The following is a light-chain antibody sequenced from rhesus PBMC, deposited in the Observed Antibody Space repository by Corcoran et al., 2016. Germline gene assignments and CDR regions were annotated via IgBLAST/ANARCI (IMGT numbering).Light chain of an antibody. CDR2: AAS. J-gene: IGKJ3*01. Sequence: DIQMTQSPSSLSASVGDRVTITCRASQGISDYLSWYQRKPGKAPKRLIYAASNLESGVPSRFSGSGAGTEITLTISSLQPEDFAAYYCLQGYSSPFTFGPVTKLDIK. CDR1: QGISDY. V-gene: IGKV1-36*02. CDR3: LQGYSSPFT.